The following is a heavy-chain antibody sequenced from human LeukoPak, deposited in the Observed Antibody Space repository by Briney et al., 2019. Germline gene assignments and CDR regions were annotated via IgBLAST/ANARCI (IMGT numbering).Heavy chain of an antibody. CDR1: GYTSTSYY. CDR3: ARASGSYNWFDP. D-gene: IGHD1-26*01. J-gene: IGHJ5*02. V-gene: IGHV1-46*01. Sequence: ASVKVSCKASGYTSTSYYMHWVRQAPGQGLEWMGIINPSGGSTSYAQKFQGRVTMTRDMSTSTVYMELSSPRSEDTAVYYCARASGSYNWFDPWGQGTLVTVSS. CDR2: INPSGGST.